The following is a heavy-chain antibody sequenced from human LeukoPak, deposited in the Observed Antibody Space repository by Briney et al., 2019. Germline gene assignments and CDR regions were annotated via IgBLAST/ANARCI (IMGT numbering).Heavy chain of an antibody. J-gene: IGHJ4*02. CDR2: INSDASST. CDR1: GFTFSSYW. Sequence: GGSLRLSCAASGFTFSSYWMHWVRQAPGKGLVWVSRINSDASSTSYADSVKGRFSIARDNAKNTLYLQMSGLRAEDTAVYYCARDDYGGNPDYWGQGTLVTVSS. D-gene: IGHD4-23*01. CDR3: ARDDYGGNPDY. V-gene: IGHV3-74*01.